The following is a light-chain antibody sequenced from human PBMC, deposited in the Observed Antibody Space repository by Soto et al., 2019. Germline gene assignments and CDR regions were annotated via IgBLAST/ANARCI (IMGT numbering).Light chain of an antibody. CDR3: QQYGTTPWT. Sequence: EIVSTQSPDTLSLSPGESATLSCRASQSVSSSYLAWYQQKPGQAPRLLIYGASSRATGIPDRFSGSGSGTDFTLTISRLEPEDFAVYYCQQYGTTPWTFGQGTKVDIK. CDR2: GAS. CDR1: QSVSSSY. V-gene: IGKV3-20*01. J-gene: IGKJ1*01.